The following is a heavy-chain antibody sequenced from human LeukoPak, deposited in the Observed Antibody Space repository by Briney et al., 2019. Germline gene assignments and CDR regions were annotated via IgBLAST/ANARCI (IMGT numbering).Heavy chain of an antibody. J-gene: IGHJ6*03. CDR3: ARDAMSYYYDSSGYYPDSGYYMDV. Sequence: QTGGSLRLSCAASGFTFSSYAMHWVRQAPGKGLEYVSAISSNGGSTYYANSVKGRFTISRDNSKNALYLQMGSLRAEDMAVYYCARDAMSYYYDSSGYYPDSGYYMDVWGKGTTVTISS. V-gene: IGHV3-64*01. CDR1: GFTFSSYA. D-gene: IGHD3-22*01. CDR2: ISSNGGST.